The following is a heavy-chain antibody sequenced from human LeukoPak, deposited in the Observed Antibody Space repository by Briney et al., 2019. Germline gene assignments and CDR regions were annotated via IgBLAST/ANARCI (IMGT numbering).Heavy chain of an antibody. J-gene: IGHJ4*02. CDR2: ISGSGTNA. Sequence: GGSLRLSCAASEFTFSSYAMTWVRQAPGKGLEWVSAISGSGTNAYYSGSVRGRFTISRDNSNNRLYLQMNSVRAEDTAMYFCAKDTAVILTAPFDSWGQGTLVTVSS. V-gene: IGHV3-23*01. D-gene: IGHD2-21*01. CDR1: EFTFSSYA. CDR3: AKDTAVILTAPFDS.